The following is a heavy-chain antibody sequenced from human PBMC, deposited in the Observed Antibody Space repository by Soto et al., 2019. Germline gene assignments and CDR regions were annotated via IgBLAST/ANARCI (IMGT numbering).Heavy chain of an antibody. CDR3: ARDLGGSYYAPVDY. J-gene: IGHJ4*02. Sequence: QVQLVQSGAEVEKPEATVKVSCKASGYTFPSYGISWVLQAPGQGLVWMGWISAYNGNTKYAQKLQGRVTMTTDTSTSTAYMELRSLRSDDTAVYYCARDLGGSYYAPVDYWGQGTLVTVSS. D-gene: IGHD1-26*01. CDR1: GYTFPSYG. V-gene: IGHV1-18*01. CDR2: ISAYNGNT.